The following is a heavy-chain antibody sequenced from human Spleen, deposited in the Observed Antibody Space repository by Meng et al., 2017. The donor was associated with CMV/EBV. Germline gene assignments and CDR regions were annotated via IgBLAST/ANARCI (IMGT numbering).Heavy chain of an antibody. J-gene: IGHJ5*02. D-gene: IGHD2-8*01. CDR2: IYYLGNT. Sequence: SETLSLTCTVSGGSISSGGYYWSWIRQHPGKGLEWIGSIYYLGNTYYNPSLKSRVTISVDTSKNQFSLKLSSVTPEDTAVYYCARNLYWFDPWGQGTLVTVSS. CDR3: ARNLYWFDP. V-gene: IGHV4-31*03. CDR1: GGSISSGGYY.